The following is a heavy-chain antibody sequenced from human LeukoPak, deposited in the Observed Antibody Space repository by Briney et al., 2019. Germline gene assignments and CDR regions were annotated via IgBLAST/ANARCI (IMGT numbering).Heavy chain of an antibody. D-gene: IGHD3-10*01. CDR3: ARDDGSGSYET. V-gene: IGHV4-34*01. CDR1: GGSFRGYY. J-gene: IGHJ5*02. CDR2: FTHLETT. Sequence: SETLSLTCDVYGGSFRGYYWTWIRQSPGKGLEWLGEFTHLETTNYNPSLKSRVTISVDTSKNQFSLKLSSVTAADTAVYYCARDDGSGSYETWGQGTLVTVSS.